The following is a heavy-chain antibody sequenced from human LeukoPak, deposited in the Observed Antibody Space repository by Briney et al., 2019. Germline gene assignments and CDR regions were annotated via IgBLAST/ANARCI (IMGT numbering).Heavy chain of an antibody. CDR2: IKQDGSEK. CDR3: ARDRIYYDSSGYSDY. D-gene: IGHD3-22*01. Sequence: GGSLRLSCAASGFTFSSYWMSWVRQAPGKGLEWVANIKQDGSEKYYVDSMEGRFTISRDNAKNSLYLQMNSLRAEDTAVYYYARDRIYYDSSGYSDYWGQGTLVTVSS. J-gene: IGHJ4*02. V-gene: IGHV3-7*01. CDR1: GFTFSSYW.